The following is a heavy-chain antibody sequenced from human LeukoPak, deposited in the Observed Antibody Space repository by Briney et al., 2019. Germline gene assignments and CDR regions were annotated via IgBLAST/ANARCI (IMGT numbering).Heavy chain of an antibody. D-gene: IGHD3-22*01. CDR2: ISSGGST. V-gene: IGHV3-66*01. CDR3: ARDSMIVGWYFQH. Sequence: PGGSLRLSCAASGFTVSSNCMSWVRQAPGKGLEWVSVISSGGSTNYADSVKGRFTISRDNSKNTLNLQMNSLRAEDTAVYYCARDSMIVGWYFQHWGQGTLVTVSS. J-gene: IGHJ1*01. CDR1: GFTVSSNC.